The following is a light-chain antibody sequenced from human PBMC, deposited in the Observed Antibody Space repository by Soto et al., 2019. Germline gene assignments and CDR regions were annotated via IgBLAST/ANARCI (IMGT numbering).Light chain of an antibody. J-gene: IGKJ3*01. Sequence: AIQMTQSPSSLSASVGDRVTITCRASQDIRNDLGWYQQKPGKAPNLLIYAASTLQIGVPSRFSGSGSGTDFTLTISSLQPEDFETYYCLQGYNFPRPFGPGTKVDIK. CDR3: LQGYNFPRP. CDR1: QDIRND. V-gene: IGKV1-6*01. CDR2: AAS.